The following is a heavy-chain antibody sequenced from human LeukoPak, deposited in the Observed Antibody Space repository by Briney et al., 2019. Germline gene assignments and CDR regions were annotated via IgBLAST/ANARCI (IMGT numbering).Heavy chain of an antibody. D-gene: IGHD6-19*01. CDR3: ARVTTSRHSSGWYTFVY. Sequence: GASVKVSCKASGYSFTCYYMHWVLEAPGQGLEWMGWINPNSGGTNYAQKFQGRVTMTRDTSISTAYMELSRLRSDDTAVYYCARVTTSRHSSGWYTFVYWGQGTLVTVPS. J-gene: IGHJ4*02. V-gene: IGHV1-2*02. CDR1: GYSFTCYY. CDR2: INPNSGGT.